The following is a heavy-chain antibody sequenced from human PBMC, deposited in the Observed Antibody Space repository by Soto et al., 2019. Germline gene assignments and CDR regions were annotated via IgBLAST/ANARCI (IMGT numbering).Heavy chain of an antibody. CDR1: GYSFTIYG. D-gene: IGHD2-8*02. V-gene: IGHV1-18*01. Sequence: QVQLVQSGAEVKKPGSSVRVSCKASGYSFTIYGITWVRQAPGQGLEWMVWISTYDGTTNYAQNFQGRVSMARDTSTRTADMERSSLGSDDTAVYYCARDRGRSCIGGICSFDYWGQGTLVTVSS. CDR3: ARDRGRSCIGGICSFDY. J-gene: IGHJ4*02. CDR2: ISTYDGTT.